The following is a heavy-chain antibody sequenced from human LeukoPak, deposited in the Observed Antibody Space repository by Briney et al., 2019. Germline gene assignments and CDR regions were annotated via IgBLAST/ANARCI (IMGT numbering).Heavy chain of an antibody. Sequence: GASVKVSCKASGYTFTGYYMHWVRQAPGQGLEWMGWINPNSGGTNYAQKFQGRVTMTRDMSTSTVYMELSTLRSEDTAIFYCARELRPGPFDYWGQGTLVTVSS. V-gene: IGHV1-2*02. CDR2: INPNSGGT. J-gene: IGHJ4*02. D-gene: IGHD2-15*01. CDR3: ARELRPGPFDY. CDR1: GYTFTGYY.